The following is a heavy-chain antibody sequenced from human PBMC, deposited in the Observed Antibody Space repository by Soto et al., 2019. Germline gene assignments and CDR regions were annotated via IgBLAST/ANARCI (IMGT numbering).Heavy chain of an antibody. D-gene: IGHD6-13*01. CDR3: ARRLAAAAGDYYGMDV. J-gene: IGHJ6*02. CDR1: GYSFTSYW. V-gene: IGHV5-10-1*01. CDR2: IDPSDSYT. Sequence: GESLKISCKGSGYSFTSYWISWVRQMPGKGLEWMGRIDPSDSYTNYSPSFQGHVTISADKSISTACLQWSSLKASDTAMYYCARRLAAAAGDYYGMDVWGQGTTVTVSS.